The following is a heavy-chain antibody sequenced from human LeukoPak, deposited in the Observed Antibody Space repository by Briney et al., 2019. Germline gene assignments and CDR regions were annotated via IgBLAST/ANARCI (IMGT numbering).Heavy chain of an antibody. CDR1: GFTFSSYA. V-gene: IGHV3-23*01. Sequence: PGGSLRLSCAASGFTFSSYAMSWVRQAPGKGLEWVSAISGSGGSTYYADSVKGRFTISRDNSKNMLYLQMNSLRAEDTAVYYCARTHPRIGYCSSTSCYYAFDIWGQGTMVTVSS. D-gene: IGHD2-2*01. CDR3: ARTHPRIGYCSSTSCYYAFDI. J-gene: IGHJ3*02. CDR2: ISGSGGST.